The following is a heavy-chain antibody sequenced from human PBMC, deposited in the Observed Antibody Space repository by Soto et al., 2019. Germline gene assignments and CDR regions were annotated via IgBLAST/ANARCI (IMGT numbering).Heavy chain of an antibody. J-gene: IGHJ5*02. V-gene: IGHV4-4*02. CDR1: GGSISSSNW. D-gene: IGHD3-16*01. Sequence: SETLSLTCAVSGGSISSSNWWSWVRQPPGKGLEWIGEIYHSGSTNYNPSLKIRVTISVDKSKNQFPLKLSSVTAADTAVYYCARVPLGAMNRSNWFDPWGQGTLDTVSS. CDR3: ARVPLGAMNRSNWFDP. CDR2: IYHSGST.